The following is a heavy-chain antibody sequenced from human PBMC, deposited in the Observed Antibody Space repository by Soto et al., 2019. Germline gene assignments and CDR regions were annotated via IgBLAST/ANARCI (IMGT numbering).Heavy chain of an antibody. D-gene: IGHD5-12*01. Sequence: QVQLQESGPGLVKPSQTLSLTCTVSGGSISSGDYYWSWIRQPPGKGLEWIGYIYYSGSTYYNPSLKSRVTISVDTSKNPFSLKLSSVTAADTAVYYCARVFRGGYDSGNFDYWGQGTLVTVSS. CDR3: ARVFRGGYDSGNFDY. CDR2: IYYSGST. J-gene: IGHJ4*02. V-gene: IGHV4-30-4*01. CDR1: GGSISSGDYY.